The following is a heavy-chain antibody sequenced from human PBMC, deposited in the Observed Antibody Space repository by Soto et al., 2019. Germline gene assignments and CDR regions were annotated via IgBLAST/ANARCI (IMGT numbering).Heavy chain of an antibody. V-gene: IGHV2-5*02. D-gene: IGHD1-1*01. CDR1: GFSLSTGGVG. CDR2: IYWDDDK. CDR3: AHRASPPDLEGQCYPYYYYYGLDV. Sequence: QITLKESGPTLVKPTQTLTLTCTFSGFSLSTGGVGVGWIRQPPGKALEWLALIYWDDDKRYSPSLKSRLTRPQDTSKNQVVLILTNMDPVDTATYYCAHRASPPDLEGQCYPYYYYYGLDVWGQGTTVTVSS. J-gene: IGHJ6*02.